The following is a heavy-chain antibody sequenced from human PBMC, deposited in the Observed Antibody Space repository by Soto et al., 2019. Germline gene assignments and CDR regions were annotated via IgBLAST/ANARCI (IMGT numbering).Heavy chain of an antibody. CDR1: GGSITSSSYY. CDR3: ATQEVGGSYAYTFDP. V-gene: IGHV4-39*01. CDR2: IYYSGGT. J-gene: IGHJ5*02. Sequence: QLHLRESGPGLVKPSETLSLTCTVSGGSITSSSYYWGWIRQPPGKGLEWIGSIYYSGGTYYNPSLKSRVTISVDTSKTQFPLKLSSVTAADTAVYYCATQEVGGSYAYTFDPWGQGTLVTVSS. D-gene: IGHD1-26*01.